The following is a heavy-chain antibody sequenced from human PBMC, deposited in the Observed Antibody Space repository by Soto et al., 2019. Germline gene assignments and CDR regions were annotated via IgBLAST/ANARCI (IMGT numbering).Heavy chain of an antibody. CDR2: MFYSGLS. CDR1: GYSVSSSDYY. Sequence: ASETLSLTCSVSGYSVSSSDYYWAWIRQPPGKGLEWIGSMFYSGLSYYNPSLKSRVTLSVDTSKNQFSVRLNSVTAADTAVYYCAPLTVSLSGPYGIHVWGQGTTVTVSS. V-gene: IGHV4-39*01. CDR3: APLTVSLSGPYGIHV. D-gene: IGHD2-15*01. J-gene: IGHJ6*02.